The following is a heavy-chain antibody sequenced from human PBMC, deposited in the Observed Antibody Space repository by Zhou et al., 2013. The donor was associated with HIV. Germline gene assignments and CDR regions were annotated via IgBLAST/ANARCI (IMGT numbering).Heavy chain of an antibody. CDR1: EYSFSIYY. CDR2: ILPNTDAT. J-gene: IGHJ4*02. V-gene: IGHV1-2*02. D-gene: IGHD6-13*01. CDR3: ARGPRYSSSDY. Sequence: QVHLVQSGAEVKEPGASVKISCKTEYSFSIYYMHWVRQAPGQGLEWMGWILPNTDATKYAPRFQGRVTMTRDTSTSTVYMELSSLRSEDTAVYYCARGPRYSSSDYWGQGTLVTVSS.